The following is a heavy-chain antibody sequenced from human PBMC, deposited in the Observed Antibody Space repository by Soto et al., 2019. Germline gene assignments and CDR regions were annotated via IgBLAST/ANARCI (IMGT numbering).Heavy chain of an antibody. D-gene: IGHD5-12*01. J-gene: IGHJ4*02. Sequence: EVQLVQSGAEVKKPGESLKISCKASGYSFTSYWIGWVRQMPGKGLEWIGIIEPEDSDIIYSPSFQGQVTISADKSISTAYLQWRSLRTSDSAMYYCARPIEMSTIWGWDYWGLGTPVTVSS. CDR1: GYSFTSYW. V-gene: IGHV5-51*01. CDR2: IEPEDSDI. CDR3: ARPIEMSTIWGWDY.